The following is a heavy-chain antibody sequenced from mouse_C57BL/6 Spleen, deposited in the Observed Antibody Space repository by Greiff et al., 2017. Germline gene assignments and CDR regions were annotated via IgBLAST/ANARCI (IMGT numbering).Heavy chain of an antibody. CDR2: ISSGSSTI. Sequence: EVHLVESGGGLVKPGGSLKLSCAASGFTFSDYGMHWVRQAPEKGLEWVAYISSGSSTIYYADTVKGRFTISRDNAKNTLFLQMTSLRSEDTAMYYCARAFWLHHAMDYWGQGTSVTVSS. J-gene: IGHJ4*01. CDR1: GFTFSDYG. D-gene: IGHD2-2*01. CDR3: ARAFWLHHAMDY. V-gene: IGHV5-17*01.